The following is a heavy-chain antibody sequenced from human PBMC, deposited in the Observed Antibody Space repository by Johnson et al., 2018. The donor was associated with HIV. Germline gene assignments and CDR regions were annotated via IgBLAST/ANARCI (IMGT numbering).Heavy chain of an antibody. V-gene: IGHV3-30*03. D-gene: IGHD6-6*01. CDR3: ARDILEYSSSVPDAFDI. J-gene: IGHJ3*02. Sequence: VQLVESGGVVVQPGRSLRLSCAASGFTFSSYGMHWVRQAPGKGLEWVAVISYDGSNKYYADSVKGRFTISRDNSKNTLYLQMNSLRAEDTAVYYCARDILEYSSSVPDAFDIWGQGTMVTVSS. CDR2: ISYDGSNK. CDR1: GFTFSSYG.